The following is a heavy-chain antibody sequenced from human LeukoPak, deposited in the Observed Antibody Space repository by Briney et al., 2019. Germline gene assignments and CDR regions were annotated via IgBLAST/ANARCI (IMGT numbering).Heavy chain of an antibody. CDR3: ARAITIFGVVIDAFDI. CDR2: IIPIFGTA. Sequence: ASVKVSCKASGGTFSSYAISWVRQAPGRGLEWMGGIIPIFGTANYAQKFQGRVTITTDESTSTAYMELSSLRSEDTAVYYCARAITIFGVVIDAFDIWGQGTMVTVSS. CDR1: GGTFSSYA. J-gene: IGHJ3*02. D-gene: IGHD3-3*01. V-gene: IGHV1-69*05.